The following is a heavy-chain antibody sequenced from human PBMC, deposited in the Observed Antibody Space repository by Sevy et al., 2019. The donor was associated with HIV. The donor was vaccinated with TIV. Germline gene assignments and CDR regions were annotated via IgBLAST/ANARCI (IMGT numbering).Heavy chain of an antibody. J-gene: IGHJ3*02. CDR1: GGTFSSYA. CDR2: IIPIFGTA. CDR3: ARDSSNVSSGWFLNAFDI. D-gene: IGHD6-19*01. V-gene: IGHV1-69*06. Sequence: ASVKVSCKASGGTFSSYAISWVRQAPGQGLEWMGGIIPIFGTANYAQKFQGRVTITADKSTSTAYMELSSLSSEDTAVYYCARDSSNVSSGWFLNAFDIWGQGTMVTVSS.